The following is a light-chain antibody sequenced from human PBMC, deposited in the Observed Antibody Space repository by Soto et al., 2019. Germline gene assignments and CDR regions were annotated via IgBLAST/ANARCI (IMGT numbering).Light chain of an antibody. CDR1: QTVNTW. CDR3: QQYETFSWT. J-gene: IGKJ1*01. CDR2: DAS. Sequence: GDRVTITCRASQTVNTWLAWYQQKPGKAPKVMIFDASSLKTGVPSRFSGSGSGTQFTLTISSLQTDDVATYYCQQYETFSWTLGQGTKVDIK. V-gene: IGKV1-5*01.